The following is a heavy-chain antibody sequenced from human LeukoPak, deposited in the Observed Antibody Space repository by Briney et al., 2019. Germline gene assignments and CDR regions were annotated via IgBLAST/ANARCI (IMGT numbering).Heavy chain of an antibody. CDR2: ISAYNGNT. Sequence: ASVKVSCKASGYTFTSYAMRWVRQAPGQGLEWMGWISAYNGNTNYAQKLQGRVTMTTDTSTSTAYMELRSLRSDDTAVYYCARDLEWELPFDYWGQGTLVTVSS. CDR3: ARDLEWELPFDY. V-gene: IGHV1-18*01. CDR1: GYTFTSYA. J-gene: IGHJ4*02. D-gene: IGHD1-26*01.